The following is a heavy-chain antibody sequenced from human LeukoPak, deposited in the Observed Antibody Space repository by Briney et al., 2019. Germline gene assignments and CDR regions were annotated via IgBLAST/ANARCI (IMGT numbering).Heavy chain of an antibody. CDR3: AKSLGYSYGHPFDY. D-gene: IGHD5-18*01. J-gene: IGHJ4*02. CDR1: GFTFSSYT. CDR2: ISGSGGST. Sequence: GGSLRLSCAASGFTFSSYTMSWVRQAPGKGLEWVSAISGSGGSTYYADSVKGRFTISRDNSKNTLYLQMNSLRAEDTAVYYCAKSLGYSYGHPFDYWGQGTLVTVSS. V-gene: IGHV3-23*01.